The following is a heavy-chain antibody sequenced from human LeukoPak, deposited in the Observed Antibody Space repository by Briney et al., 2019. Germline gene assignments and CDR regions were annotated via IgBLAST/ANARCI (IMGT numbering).Heavy chain of an antibody. CDR3: ARGGYYYGSWSYTYFDY. D-gene: IGHD3-10*01. CDR1: GYTFTSYD. Sequence: SVKVSCKASGYTFTSYDINWVRQATGQGLEWMGRIILILGIANYAQKFQGRVTITADKSTSTAYMELSSLRSEDTAVYYCARGGYYYGSWSYTYFDYWGQGTLVTVSS. V-gene: IGHV1-69*04. J-gene: IGHJ4*02. CDR2: IILILGIA.